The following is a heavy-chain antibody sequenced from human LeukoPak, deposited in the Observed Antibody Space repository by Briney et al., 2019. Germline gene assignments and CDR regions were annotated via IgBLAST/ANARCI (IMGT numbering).Heavy chain of an antibody. D-gene: IGHD3-9*01. Sequence: ASVKVSRKASGYTFTSYYMHWVRQAPGQGLEWMGIINPSGGSTSYAQKFQGRVTITADESTSTAYMELSSLRSEDTAVYYCASPPRYDILTGDEVHAFDIWGQGTMVTVSS. J-gene: IGHJ3*02. CDR2: INPSGGST. V-gene: IGHV1-46*01. CDR3: ASPPRYDILTGDEVHAFDI. CDR1: GYTFTSYY.